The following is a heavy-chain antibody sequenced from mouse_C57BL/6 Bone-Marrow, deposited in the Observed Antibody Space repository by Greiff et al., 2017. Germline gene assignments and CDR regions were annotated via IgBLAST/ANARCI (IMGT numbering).Heavy chain of an antibody. CDR1: GFTFSDYY. CDR2: ISNGGGST. Sequence: EVQLLESGGGLVQPGGSLKLSCAASGFTFSDYYMYWVRQTPEKRLEWVAYISNGGGSTYYPDTVKGRFTISRDNATNTLNLQMSGLKSEDTAMYYCARNFYDYGGFAYWGQGTLVTVSA. V-gene: IGHV5-12*01. D-gene: IGHD2-4*01. CDR3: ARNFYDYGGFAY. J-gene: IGHJ3*01.